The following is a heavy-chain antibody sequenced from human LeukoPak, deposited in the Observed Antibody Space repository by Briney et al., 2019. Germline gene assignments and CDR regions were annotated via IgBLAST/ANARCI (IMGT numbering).Heavy chain of an antibody. D-gene: IGHD3-22*01. CDR3: ARESDTYYYDSSGYYYDY. CDR2: IYYSGST. V-gene: IGHV4-59*01. CDR1: VGSISSYY. Sequence: ASETLSLTCTVSVGSISSYYWIWMRQPPGKGLEWIGYIYYSGSTNYNPSLKSRVTISVDTSKNQFSLKLSSVTAADTAVYYCARESDTYYYDSSGYYYDYWGQGTLVTVSS. J-gene: IGHJ4*02.